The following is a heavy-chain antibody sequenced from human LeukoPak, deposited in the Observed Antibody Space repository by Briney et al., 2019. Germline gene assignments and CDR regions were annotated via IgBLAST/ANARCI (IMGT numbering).Heavy chain of an antibody. CDR3: ARRLTQYDCFDP. CDR2: TYYRSTWYN. Sequence: SQTLSLTCAISGDSVSSKSTAWNWIRQSPLRGLEWLGRTYYRSTWYNDYAVSVRGRITVNPDTSKNQFSLHLNSVTPEDTAVYYCARRLTQYDCFDPWGQGILVTVSS. CDR1: GDSVSSKSTA. V-gene: IGHV6-1*01. J-gene: IGHJ5*02. D-gene: IGHD2-2*01.